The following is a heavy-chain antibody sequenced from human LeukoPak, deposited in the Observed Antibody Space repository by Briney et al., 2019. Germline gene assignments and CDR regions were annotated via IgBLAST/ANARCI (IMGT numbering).Heavy chain of an antibody. CDR1: GYTFTSYD. Sequence: GASVKVSCKASGYTFTSYDINWVRQATGQGPEWMGWMNPNSGNTGYAQKFQGRVTMTTNTAISTAYMELSGLRSEDTAVYYCASPSAQIPYSSGYYNACGQGTLVTVSS. CDR2: MNPNSGNT. V-gene: IGHV1-8*01. CDR3: ASPSAQIPYSSGYYNA. D-gene: IGHD3-22*01. J-gene: IGHJ5*02.